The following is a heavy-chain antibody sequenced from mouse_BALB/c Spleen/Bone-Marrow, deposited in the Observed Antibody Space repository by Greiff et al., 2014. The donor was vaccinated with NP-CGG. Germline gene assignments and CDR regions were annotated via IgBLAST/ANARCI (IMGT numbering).Heavy chain of an antibody. CDR1: GFTFRDCY. V-gene: IGHV5-4*02. CDR3: ARGGAHYYGRGFTD. J-gene: IGHJ3*01. CDR2: ISDGGSYT. Sequence: EVTLMESGGNLVKPGGSLKLSCAASGFTFRDCYMYWVRQTPEKRLEWVATISDGGSYTYYPDSVQGRFTISRDNARNSLYLQMNSLKAEDSAMYYCARGGAHYYGRGFTDGCKGTLVTVSA. D-gene: IGHD1-2*01.